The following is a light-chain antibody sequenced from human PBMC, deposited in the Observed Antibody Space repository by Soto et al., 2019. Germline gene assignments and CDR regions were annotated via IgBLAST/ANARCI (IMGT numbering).Light chain of an antibody. J-gene: IGKJ1*01. CDR2: GAS. CDR1: QSVDIT. V-gene: IGKV3-20*01. CDR3: QQYGSSGT. Sequence: EIVLTQSPATLSVSPGDRVPLSCRASQSVDITLAWYQQRPGQAPRLLIYGASSRATGIPDRFSGSGSGTDFTLTISRLEPEDFAVYYCQQYGSSGTFGQGTKVDIK.